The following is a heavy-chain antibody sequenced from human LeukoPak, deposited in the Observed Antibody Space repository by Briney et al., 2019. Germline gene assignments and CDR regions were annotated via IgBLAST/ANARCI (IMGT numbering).Heavy chain of an antibody. CDR3: ARPLNVGATVRLSNAFDI. CDR1: GGSISSSSYY. J-gene: IGHJ3*02. V-gene: IGHV4-39*07. Sequence: SETLSLTCTVSGGSISSSSYYWGWIRQPPGKGLEWIGSIYYSGSTYYNPSLKSRVTISVDTSKNQFSLKLSSVTAADTAVHYCARPLNVGATVRLSNAFDIWGQGTMVTVSS. CDR2: IYYSGST. D-gene: IGHD1-26*01.